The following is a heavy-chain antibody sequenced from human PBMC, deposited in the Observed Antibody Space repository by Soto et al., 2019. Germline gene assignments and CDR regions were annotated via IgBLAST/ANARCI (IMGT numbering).Heavy chain of an antibody. D-gene: IGHD2-15*01. CDR1: GDSISSSYW. CDR2: IYRDENT. Sequence: SETLSLTCAVSGDSISSSYWWSWVRQPPGKGLEWIGEIYRDENTNYNWSLRSRVTISADKSKNQFSLNLSSVTAADTAMYYCARRDSSGGPIWGQGPMVTVAS. V-gene: IGHV4-4*02. CDR3: ARRDSSGGPI. J-gene: IGHJ3*02.